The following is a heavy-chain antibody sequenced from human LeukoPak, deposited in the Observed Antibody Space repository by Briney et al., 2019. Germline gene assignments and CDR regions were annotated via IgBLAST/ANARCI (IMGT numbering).Heavy chain of an antibody. D-gene: IGHD4-17*01. V-gene: IGHV3-53*01. J-gene: IGHJ6*02. CDR3: ATEAPPTVTMWYYYGMDV. Sequence: GGSLRLSCAASGFTVSSNHMSWVRQAPGKGLEWVSVIYSGGSTYYPDSVKGRFTISRDNSKNTLYLQMNSLRAEDTAVYYCATEAPPTVTMWYYYGMDVWGQGTTVTVSS. CDR2: IYSGGST. CDR1: GFTVSSNH.